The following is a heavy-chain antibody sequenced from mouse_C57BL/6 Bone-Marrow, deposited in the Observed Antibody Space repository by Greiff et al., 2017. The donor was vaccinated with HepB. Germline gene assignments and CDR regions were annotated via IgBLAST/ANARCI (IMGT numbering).Heavy chain of an antibody. CDR2: IDPENGDT. Sequence: EVQLQQSGAELVRPGASVKLSCTASGFNIKDDYMHWVKQRPEQGLEWIGWIDPENGDTEYASKFQGKATITADTSSNTAYLQLSSLTSEDTAVYYCTTFMWLLRTARFDYWGQGTTLTVSS. J-gene: IGHJ2*01. V-gene: IGHV14-4*01. D-gene: IGHD2-3*01. CDR3: TTFMWLLRTARFDY. CDR1: GFNIKDDY.